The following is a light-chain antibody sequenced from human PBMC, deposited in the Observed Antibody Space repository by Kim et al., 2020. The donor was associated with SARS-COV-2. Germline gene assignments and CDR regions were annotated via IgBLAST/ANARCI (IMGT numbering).Light chain of an antibody. J-gene: IGKJ4*01. V-gene: IGKV1-16*02. CDR1: QGIKNY. CDR2: AAD. CDR3: QQYISYPLT. Sequence: DIQMTQSPSSLSASVGDRVIITCRASQGIKNYLACFQQKPGQAPKSLMYAADSLQRGVPSKFSGSGSGTDFTLTISSLQPEDFATYYCQQYISYPLTFGGGTKVDIK.